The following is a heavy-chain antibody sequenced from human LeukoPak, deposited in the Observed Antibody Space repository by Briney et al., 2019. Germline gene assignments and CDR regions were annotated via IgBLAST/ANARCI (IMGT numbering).Heavy chain of an antibody. J-gene: IGHJ4*02. Sequence: SETLSLTCTVSGGSVSSGNYYWSWIRQPPGKGLEWIGYIYYSGSNNYNPSLKSRVTISVDTSKNQFSLKLTSVTAADTAVYYCARDIYSSSWTAPYSWGQGTLVTVSS. CDR2: IYYSGSN. CDR1: GGSVSSGNYY. CDR3: ARDIYSSSWTAPYS. D-gene: IGHD6-13*01. V-gene: IGHV4-61*01.